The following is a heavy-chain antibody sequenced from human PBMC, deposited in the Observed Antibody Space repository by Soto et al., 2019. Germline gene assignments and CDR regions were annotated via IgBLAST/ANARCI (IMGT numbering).Heavy chain of an antibody. CDR2: MYFNEST. CDR3: ARDHKEAFDI. V-gene: IGHV4-59*01. Sequence: QVLLQESGPGLVKPSETLSLTCTVSGGSISSYFLNWIRQAPGKGLEWIGYMYFNESTNYNPSLKCRVMMSLDTSKSLFSLKLNSVTAADTAIYYCARDHKEAFDIWGQGTLVIVSS. CDR1: GGSISSYF. J-gene: IGHJ3*02.